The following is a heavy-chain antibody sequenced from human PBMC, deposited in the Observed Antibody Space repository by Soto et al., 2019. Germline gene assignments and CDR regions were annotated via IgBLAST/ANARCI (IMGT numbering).Heavy chain of an antibody. CDR2: IYWDDDK. CDR1: GFSLSTSGVG. Sequence: QITLKESGPTLVKPTQTLTLTCTFSGFSLSTSGVGVGWIRQPPGKALEWLALIYWDDDKRYSPSLKSRLTITKDTSKNQVVLTLTKLDTVDTATYYSVRGGWTTYYSPFFDYWGQGTLVTVSS. V-gene: IGHV2-5*02. D-gene: IGHD3-10*01. J-gene: IGHJ4*02. CDR3: VRGGWTTYYSPFFDY.